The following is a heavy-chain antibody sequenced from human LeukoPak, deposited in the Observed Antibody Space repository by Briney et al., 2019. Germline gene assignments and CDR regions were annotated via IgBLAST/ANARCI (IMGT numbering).Heavy chain of an antibody. CDR2: ISYDGSNK. CDR1: GFTFSSYV. CDR3: AKDYYGSGSSRVRVDY. D-gene: IGHD3-10*01. J-gene: IGHJ4*02. Sequence: LAGGSLRLSCAASGFTFSSYVMNWVRQAPGKGLEWVAVISYDGSNKYYADSVKGRFTISRDNSKNTLYLQMNSLRAEDTAVYYCAKDYYGSGSSRVRVDYWGQGTLVTVSS. V-gene: IGHV3-30*04.